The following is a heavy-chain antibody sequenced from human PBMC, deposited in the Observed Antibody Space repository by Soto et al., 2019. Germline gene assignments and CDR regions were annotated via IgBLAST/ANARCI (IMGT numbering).Heavy chain of an antibody. D-gene: IGHD3-10*01. CDR1: GYSFTTYW. Sequence: GESLKISCKASGYSFTTYWIGWVRQMPGRGLEWMGIIYPGDSDTRYSPSFQGQVTISADKSISTTYLQWSSLKASDTAMYHCARHGSSSTSNYYYYGMDVWGQGTTVTVSS. CDR3: ARHGSSSTSNYYYYGMDV. J-gene: IGHJ6*02. V-gene: IGHV5-51*01. CDR2: IYPGDSDT.